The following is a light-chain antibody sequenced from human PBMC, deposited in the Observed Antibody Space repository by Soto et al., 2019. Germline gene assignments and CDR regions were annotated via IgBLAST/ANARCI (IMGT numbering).Light chain of an antibody. V-gene: IGLV2-14*01. CDR2: DVS. CDR1: SSDVGGYNY. CDR3: SSYTSSSTLDV. Sequence: QSALTQPASVSGSPGQSITISCTGTSSDVGGYNYVSWYQQHPGKAPKLMIYDVSNRPSGVSNRFSGSKSGNTASLTISGLQAEDEDDYYCSSYTSSSTLDVFGGGTKVTVL. J-gene: IGLJ2*01.